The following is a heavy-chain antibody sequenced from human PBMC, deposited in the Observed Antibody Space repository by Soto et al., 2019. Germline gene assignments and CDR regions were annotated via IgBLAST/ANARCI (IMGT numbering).Heavy chain of an antibody. J-gene: IGHJ4*02. CDR3: ARVWGTIDY. D-gene: IGHD3-16*01. V-gene: IGHV1-8*01. CDR2: MNPNSGNT. Sequence: QVQLVQSGAEVKKPGASVKVSCKASGYTFTNYDINWVRQATGQGLEWMGWMNPNSGNTGSAQKFKGRITMTRDTSTGTAYMELTSLRYEDTAVYYCARVWGTIDYWGQGTLVTVSS. CDR1: GYTFTNYD.